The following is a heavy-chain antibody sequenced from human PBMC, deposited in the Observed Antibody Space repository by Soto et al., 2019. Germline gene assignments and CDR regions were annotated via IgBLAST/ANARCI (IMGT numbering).Heavy chain of an antibody. CDR2: SSNSGSLT. CDR3: VRSSDKYKLLPY. V-gene: IGHV3-11*06. J-gene: IGHJ4*02. Sequence: EGSLRLSCAASGFTFSDHYMSWIRQAPGKGLEWIGYSSNSGSLTRYADSVKGRFSISRDNAKNALYLQINSLRGDDTATYYCVRSSDKYKLLPYWGQGNPVTVSS. D-gene: IGHD1-1*01. CDR1: GFTFSDHY.